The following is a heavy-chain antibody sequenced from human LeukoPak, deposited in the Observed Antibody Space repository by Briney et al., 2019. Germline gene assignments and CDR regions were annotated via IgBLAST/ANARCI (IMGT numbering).Heavy chain of an antibody. CDR1: GGTLSSYT. CDR3: ARDIKLLRYFDWLTNNWFDP. V-gene: IGHV1-69*13. Sequence: ASVKVSCKASGGTLSSYTITWVRQAPGQGLEWMGGIIPIFGTADYAQKFQGRVTITADESTSTAYMELSSLRSEDTAVYYCARDIKLLRYFDWLTNNWFDPWGQGTLVTVSS. D-gene: IGHD3-9*01. CDR2: IIPIFGTA. J-gene: IGHJ5*02.